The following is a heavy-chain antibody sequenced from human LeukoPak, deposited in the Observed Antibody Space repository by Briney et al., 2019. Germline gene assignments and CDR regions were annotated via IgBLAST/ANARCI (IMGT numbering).Heavy chain of an antibody. Sequence: SETLSLTCTVSGGSISSSSYYWGWIRQPPGKGLEWIGSIYYSGSTYYNPSLKSRVTISVDTSKNQFSLKLSSVTAADTAVYYCARGQRSSPPTQNWFDPWGQGTLVTVSS. CDR1: GGSISSSSYY. J-gene: IGHJ5*02. CDR2: IYYSGST. CDR3: ARGQRSSPPTQNWFDP. V-gene: IGHV4-39*07. D-gene: IGHD3-10*01.